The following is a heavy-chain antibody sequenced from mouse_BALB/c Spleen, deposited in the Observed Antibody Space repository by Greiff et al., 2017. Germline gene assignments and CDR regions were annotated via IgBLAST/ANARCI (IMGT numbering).Heavy chain of an antibody. D-gene: IGHD2-4*01. CDR3: AREGFYDYDGDGFDY. J-gene: IGHJ2*01. Sequence: QVQLQQSAAELARPGASVKMSCKASGYTFTSYTMHWVKQRPGQGLEWIGYINPSSGYTEYNQKFKDKTTLTADKSSSTAYMQLSSLTSEDSAVYYCAREGFYDYDGDGFDYWGQGTTLTVSS. V-gene: IGHV1-4*02. CDR2: INPSSGYT. CDR1: GYTFTSYT.